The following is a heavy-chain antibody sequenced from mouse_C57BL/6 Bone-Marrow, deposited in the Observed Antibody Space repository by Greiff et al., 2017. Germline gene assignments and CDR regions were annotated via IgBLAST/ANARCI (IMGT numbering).Heavy chain of an antibody. D-gene: IGHD1-1*01. CDR3: ARPNYYYGSSYDWYFDV. Sequence: EVQLVESGGGLVQPGGSLKLSCAASGFTFSDYYMYWVRQTPEKRLEWVAYISNGGGSTYYPDTVKGRFTISRDNAKNTLYLQMSRLKSEDTAMYYCARPNYYYGSSYDWYFDVWGTGTTVTVSS. V-gene: IGHV5-12*01. CDR2: ISNGGGST. CDR1: GFTFSDYY. J-gene: IGHJ1*03.